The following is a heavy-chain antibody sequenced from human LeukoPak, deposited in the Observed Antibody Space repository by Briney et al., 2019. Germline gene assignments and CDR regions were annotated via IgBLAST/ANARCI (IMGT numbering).Heavy chain of an antibody. Sequence: PSETLSLTCSVSGGSLTYYYWTWIRQPPGRRPEWIGFIYYSGSTNYNPSLESRVAFSVDTSKNQVSLKLSSVTAADTAIYYCARLPNTTGYIPWYFDLSGRGTLVTVSS. D-gene: IGHD3-9*01. J-gene: IGHJ2*01. V-gene: IGHV4-59*01. CDR3: ARLPNTTGYIPWYFDL. CDR1: GGSLTYYY. CDR2: IYYSGST.